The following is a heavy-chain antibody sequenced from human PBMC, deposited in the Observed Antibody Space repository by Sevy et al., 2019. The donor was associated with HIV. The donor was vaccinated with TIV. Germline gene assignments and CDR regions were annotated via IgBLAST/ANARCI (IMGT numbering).Heavy chain of an antibody. CDR2: IWYDGSNK. Sequence: GGSLRLSCAASGFTFSSYGMHWVRQAPGKGLEWVAVIWYDGSNKYYADSVKGRFTIYRDNSKNTLYLQMNRLRAEDTAVYYCAKDRGVSRKKGGAREDYDMEGWGKGTTVTVSS. CDR1: GFTFSSYG. J-gene: IGHJ6*03. CDR3: AKDRGVSRKKGGAREDYDMEG. V-gene: IGHV3-33*06. D-gene: IGHD6-13*01.